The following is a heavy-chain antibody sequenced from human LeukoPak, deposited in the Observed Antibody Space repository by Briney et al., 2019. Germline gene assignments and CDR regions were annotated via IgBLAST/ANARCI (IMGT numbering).Heavy chain of an antibody. V-gene: IGHV3-23*01. CDR3: AKSSGWYFAFDI. D-gene: IGHD6-19*01. CDR2: ISGSGGST. CDR1: GFTFSSYA. J-gene: IGHJ3*02. Sequence: TGGSLRLSCAASGFTFSSYALSWVRQAPGKGLEWVSAISGSGGSTYYADSVKGRFTISRDNAKNSLYLQMNSLRAEDMALYYCAKSSGWYFAFDIWGQGTMVTVSS.